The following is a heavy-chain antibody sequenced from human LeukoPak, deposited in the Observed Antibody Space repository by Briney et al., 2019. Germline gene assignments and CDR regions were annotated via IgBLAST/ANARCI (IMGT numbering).Heavy chain of an antibody. Sequence: KPGGSLRLSCAASGFSFSTYAMTWVRQASGRGLEWVSVISVSAGYTYYADSVKGRFTISRDNSKNTLYLQMNSLRAEDTAVYYCARDWRPRDGHNLDKPLTYLDVWGRGTLITVSS. D-gene: IGHD5-24*01. V-gene: IGHV3-23*01. CDR1: GFSFSTYA. J-gene: IGHJ2*01. CDR3: ARDWRPRDGHNLDKPLTYLDV. CDR2: ISVSAGYT.